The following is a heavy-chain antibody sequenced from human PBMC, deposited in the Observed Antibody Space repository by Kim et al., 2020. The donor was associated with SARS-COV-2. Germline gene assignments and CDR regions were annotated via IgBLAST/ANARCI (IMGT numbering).Heavy chain of an antibody. Sequence: GGSLRLSCTASGFTFRDFTMTWVRQTPGKGLEWVSGITGSSGSAEYADSVKGRFTISRDNSKNTLFLQMNSLRVDDTAVYYCAKVIMITFGGLTGDAFDVWGQGTMVTVSS. CDR3: AKVIMITFGGLTGDAFDV. CDR2: ITGSSGSA. V-gene: IGHV3-23*01. CDR1: GFTFRDFT. D-gene: IGHD3-16*01. J-gene: IGHJ3*01.